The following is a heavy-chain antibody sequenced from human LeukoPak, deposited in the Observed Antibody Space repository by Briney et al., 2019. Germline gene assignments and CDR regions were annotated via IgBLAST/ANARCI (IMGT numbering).Heavy chain of an antibody. Sequence: PGGSLRLSCAASGFTFDDYAMHWVRQAPGKGLEWVSGISWNSGSIGYADSVKGRFTISRDNSKNTLYLQMNSLRVEDTAVYYCARKEVAYYDNVWGQGTLVTVSS. CDR2: ISWNSGSI. J-gene: IGHJ4*02. CDR1: GFTFDDYA. CDR3: ARKEVAYYDNV. D-gene: IGHD3-22*01. V-gene: IGHV3-9*01.